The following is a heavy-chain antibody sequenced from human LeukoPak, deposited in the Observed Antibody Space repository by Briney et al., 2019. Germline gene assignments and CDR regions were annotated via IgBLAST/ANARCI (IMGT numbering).Heavy chain of an antibody. CDR3: ARDWSVIAAAGTLSY. D-gene: IGHD6-13*01. CDR1: GYTFTGYY. Sequence: ASVKVSCKASGYTFTGYYMHWVRQAPGQGLEWMGWINPNSGGTNYAQEFQGRVTMTRDTSISTAYMELSRLRSDDTAVYYCARDWSVIAAAGTLSYWGQGTLVTVSS. CDR2: INPNSGGT. J-gene: IGHJ4*02. V-gene: IGHV1-2*02.